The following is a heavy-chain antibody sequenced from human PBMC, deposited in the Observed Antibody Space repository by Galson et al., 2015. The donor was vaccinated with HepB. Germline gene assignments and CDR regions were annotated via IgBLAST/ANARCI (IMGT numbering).Heavy chain of an antibody. CDR1: GYSFTNHW. D-gene: IGHD5-18*01. V-gene: IGHV5-10-1*01. J-gene: IGHJ4*02. Sequence: SGAEVKKPGESLRISCKVSGYSFTNHWISWVRQIPGKGLEWMGRIDPSDSYTNYSPSFQGHVTISADKSISTAYLQWSSLKASDTAMYYCARHGNTYAYNAWRYFDYWGQGTLVTVSS. CDR2: IDPSDSYT. CDR3: ARHGNTYAYNAWRYFDY.